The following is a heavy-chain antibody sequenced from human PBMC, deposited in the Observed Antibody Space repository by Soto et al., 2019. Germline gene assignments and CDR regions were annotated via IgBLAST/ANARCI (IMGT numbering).Heavy chain of an antibody. CDR1: ALTSGDYT. D-gene: IGHD6-19*01. J-gene: IGHJ6*02. V-gene: IGHV3-49*03. Sequence: GGSPRLSCTGYALTSGDYTMSWFRQAPGKGLEWVGFIRSKAYGATTEYAASVKGRFTISRDDSYNIAYLQMNSLSTEDTAVYHCTSKNEGLLQNFYYYGMDLWGPGPTVTLAS. CDR3: TSKNEGLLQNFYYYGMDL. CDR2: IRSKAYGATT.